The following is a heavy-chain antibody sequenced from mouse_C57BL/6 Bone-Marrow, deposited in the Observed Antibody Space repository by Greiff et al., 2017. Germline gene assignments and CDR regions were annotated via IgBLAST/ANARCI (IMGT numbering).Heavy chain of an antibody. D-gene: IGHD1-3*01. CDR1: GYAFSSYW. CDR3: ASYGGDNYSNYYDMDY. V-gene: IGHV1-80*01. CDR2: IYPGDGDT. Sequence: QVQLKQSGAELVKPGASVKISCKASGYAFSSYWMNWVKQRPGKGLEWIGQIYPGDGDTNYNGKFKGKAPLTADKSSSTAYMQLSSLTSADSAVDICASYGGDNYSNYYDMDYWGQGTSVTVAS. J-gene: IGHJ4*01.